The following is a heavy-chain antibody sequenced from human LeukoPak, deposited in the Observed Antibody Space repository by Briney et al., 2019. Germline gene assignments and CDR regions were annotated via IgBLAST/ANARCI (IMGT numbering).Heavy chain of an antibody. CDR3: ARFVVVTAGDY. D-gene: IGHD2-21*02. CDR2: LHSNGAFT. Sequence: GGSLRLSCSASGCTLSNYWMHWVRQAPGKGLVWVARLHSNGAFTTYADSVKGRFTISRDTAKNTLYLQMNSLRVEDTAVYYCARFVVVTAGDYWGQGTLVTVSS. J-gene: IGHJ4*01. CDR1: GCTLSNYW. V-gene: IGHV3-74*01.